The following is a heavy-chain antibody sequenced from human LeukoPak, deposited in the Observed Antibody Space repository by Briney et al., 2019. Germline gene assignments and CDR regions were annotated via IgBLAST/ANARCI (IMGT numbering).Heavy chain of an antibody. CDR1: GFTFSSYG. J-gene: IGHJ4*02. Sequence: GGSLRLSCAASGFTFSSYGMSWVRQAPGKGLEWVSAISGSGVSTYYADSVKGRFTISRDNSKNTLYLQMNSLRAEDTAVYYCAKEIRAAPYVFDYWGQGTLVTVSS. D-gene: IGHD3-10*01. CDR2: ISGSGVST. V-gene: IGHV3-23*01. CDR3: AKEIRAAPYVFDY.